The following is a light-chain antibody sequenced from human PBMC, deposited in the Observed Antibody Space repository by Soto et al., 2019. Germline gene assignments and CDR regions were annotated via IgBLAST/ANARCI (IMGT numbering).Light chain of an antibody. Sequence: DIQMTQSPSSLSASIGDRVTITCRAGQSIIFYLNWYQQKPGKAPKLLIYGASSLQSGVPSRFSGSGSGTDFTLTISSLQPEDFATYYCQQSYSTPRTFGQGTKLEIK. CDR2: GAS. V-gene: IGKV1-39*01. J-gene: IGKJ2*01. CDR3: QQSYSTPRT. CDR1: QSIIFY.